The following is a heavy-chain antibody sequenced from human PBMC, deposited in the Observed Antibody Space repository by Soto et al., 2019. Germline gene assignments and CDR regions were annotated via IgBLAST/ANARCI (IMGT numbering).Heavy chain of an antibody. CDR3: ARGALGLTFSSRYNWFDP. CDR1: GFTFSSHS. J-gene: IGHJ5*02. D-gene: IGHD2-15*01. V-gene: IGHV3-48*01. CDR2: ISSTSNTI. Sequence: GGSLRLSCAASGFTFSSHSMNWVRQAPGKGLEWVSYISSTSNTIYHADSVKGRFTISRDNAKNSLYLQMNSLRAEDTAIYYCARGALGLTFSSRYNWFDPWGQGTLVTVSS.